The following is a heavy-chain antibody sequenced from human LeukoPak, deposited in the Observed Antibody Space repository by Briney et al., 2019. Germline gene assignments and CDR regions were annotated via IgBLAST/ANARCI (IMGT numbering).Heavy chain of an antibody. D-gene: IGHD3-10*01. CDR1: GYTFTGHY. J-gene: IGHJ4*02. Sequence: ASVTVSCKASGYTFTGHYIHWVRQAPGQGLEWMGWINPNCGGANYAQNFQGRVTMTRDTSISTVYMEMRRLRNDDTAVYHCARDREFYGAGSSWLDYWGQGTLVTVSS. CDR3: ARDREFYGAGSSWLDY. V-gene: IGHV1-2*02. CDR2: INPNCGGA.